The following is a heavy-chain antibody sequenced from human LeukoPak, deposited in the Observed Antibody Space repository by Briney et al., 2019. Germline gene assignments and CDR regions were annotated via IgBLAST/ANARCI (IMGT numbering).Heavy chain of an antibody. CDR1: GGSFSGYY. CDR3: ARGSPGGRSSSRGGRVGYFDY. Sequence: PSETLSLTCAVYGGSFSGYYWSWIRQPPGKGLEWIGEIKHSGSTNYNPSLTRRVTISVGTSKNQCSLELSYVTAADTAVYYCARGSPGGRSSSRGGRVGYFDYWGQGTLVTVSS. J-gene: IGHJ4*02. D-gene: IGHD6-13*01. CDR2: IKHSGST. V-gene: IGHV4-34*01.